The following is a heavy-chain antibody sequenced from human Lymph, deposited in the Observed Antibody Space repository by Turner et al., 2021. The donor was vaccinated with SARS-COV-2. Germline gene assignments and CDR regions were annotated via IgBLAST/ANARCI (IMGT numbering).Heavy chain of an antibody. Sequence: EVQLLGSGGGLVQPGGSLGPSCAASGLTFTSFAMNWVRQGPGKGLEWVSARSGYGTNTYYADAVKDRFTISRDNSRNTLYLEMNSLRVEDTAVYYCAKDACYFIAVAAGGHFFDNWGQGTLVTVSS. V-gene: IGHV3-23*01. CDR1: GLTFTSFA. J-gene: IGHJ4*02. CDR2: RSGYGTNT. D-gene: IGHD6-19*01. CDR3: AKDACYFIAVAAGGHFFDN.